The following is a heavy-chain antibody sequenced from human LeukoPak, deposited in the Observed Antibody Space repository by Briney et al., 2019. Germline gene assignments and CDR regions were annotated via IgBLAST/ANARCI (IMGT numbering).Heavy chain of an antibody. CDR1: GFTFSSYW. Sequence: GGALRLSCASSGFTFSSYWMSWVRQAPGKGLEWVANIKQDGSEKYYVDSVKGRFTISRDNAKNSLYLQMNSLRGEDTAVYYCARSLIAAAGKGFDPWGQGTLVTVSS. CDR3: ARSLIAAAGKGFDP. J-gene: IGHJ5*02. D-gene: IGHD6-13*01. V-gene: IGHV3-7*01. CDR2: IKQDGSEK.